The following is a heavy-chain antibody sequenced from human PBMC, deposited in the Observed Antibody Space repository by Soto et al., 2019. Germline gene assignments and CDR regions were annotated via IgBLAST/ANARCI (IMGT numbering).Heavy chain of an antibody. CDR3: SRGGGYSSCWYSHPKGDFDL. Sequence: QVQLVQSGAEVKKPGASVKVSCKASGYTFTSYYMHWVRQAPGQGLEWMGIINPSGGSTSYAQKFPGRVSMTRNRSTGTGYMELRSLSSEDTAVYYCSRGGGYSSCWYSHPKGDFDLWGRGTLVTVSS. D-gene: IGHD6-19*01. CDR2: INPSGGST. V-gene: IGHV1-46*01. J-gene: IGHJ2*01. CDR1: GYTFTSYY.